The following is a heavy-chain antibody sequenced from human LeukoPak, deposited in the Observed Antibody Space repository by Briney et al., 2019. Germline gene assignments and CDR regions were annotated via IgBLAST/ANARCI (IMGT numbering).Heavy chain of an antibody. V-gene: IGHV4-34*01. J-gene: IGHJ4*02. CDR2: INHSGST. CDR3: ARGFSSSYYDSSGYRLDY. CDR1: GGSFSGYY. D-gene: IGHD3-22*01. Sequence: PSETLSLTCAVYGGSFSGYYWSWIRQPPGKGLEWIGEINHSGSTNHNPSLKSRVTISVDTSKNQFSLKLSSVTAADTAVYYCARGFSSSYYDSSGYRLDYWGQGTLVTVSS.